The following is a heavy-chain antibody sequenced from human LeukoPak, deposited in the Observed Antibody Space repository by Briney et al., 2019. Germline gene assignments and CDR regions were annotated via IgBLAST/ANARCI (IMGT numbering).Heavy chain of an antibody. CDR1: GGTLSSYA. V-gene: IGHV1-69*05. CDR3: ARAWGYFDWLYGY. Sequence: SVKVSCKASGGTLSSYAISWVRQAPGQGLEWMGGIIPIFGTANYAQKFQGRVTITTDESTSTAYMELSSLRSEDTAVYYCARAWGYFDWLYGYWGQGTLVTVSS. D-gene: IGHD3-9*01. CDR2: IIPIFGTA. J-gene: IGHJ4*02.